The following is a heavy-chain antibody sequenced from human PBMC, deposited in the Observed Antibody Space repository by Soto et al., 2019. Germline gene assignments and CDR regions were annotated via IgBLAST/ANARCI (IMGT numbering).Heavy chain of an antibody. CDR3: ARDPSYYGMDV. J-gene: IGHJ6*02. V-gene: IGHV1-3*04. CDR1: GYTFTSYA. CDR2: INTGNANT. Sequence: ASVKVSCKASGYTFTSYAMHWVRQAPGQRLEWMGWINTGNANTKYSQKFQGRVTITRDTSASTAYMELSSLRSEDTAVYYCARDPSYYGMDVWGQGTTVTVSS.